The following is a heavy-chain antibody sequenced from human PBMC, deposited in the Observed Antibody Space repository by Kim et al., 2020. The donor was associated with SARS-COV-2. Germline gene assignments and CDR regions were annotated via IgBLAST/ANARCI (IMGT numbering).Heavy chain of an antibody. Sequence: AQGFTGRFVFSLDTSVSTAYLQISSLKAEDTAVYYCARETPIRHDAFDIWGQGTMVTVSS. V-gene: IGHV7-4-1*02. J-gene: IGHJ3*02. CDR3: ARETPIRHDAFDI. D-gene: IGHD3-10*01.